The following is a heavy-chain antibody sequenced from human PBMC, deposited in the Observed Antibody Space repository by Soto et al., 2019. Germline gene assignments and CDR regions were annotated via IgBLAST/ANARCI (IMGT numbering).Heavy chain of an antibody. V-gene: IGHV3-23*01. Sequence: GGSLRLSCAASGFTFSSCAMGWVRQAPGKGLEWVSDIIDSGGSAYYADSVKGRFTISRDNSKNTLYLQMNSLRAEDTAVYYCAKNSGSGSRNFDFWGQGTLVTVSS. CDR1: GFTFSSCA. J-gene: IGHJ4*02. CDR3: AKNSGSGSRNFDF. CDR2: IIDSGGSA. D-gene: IGHD3-10*01.